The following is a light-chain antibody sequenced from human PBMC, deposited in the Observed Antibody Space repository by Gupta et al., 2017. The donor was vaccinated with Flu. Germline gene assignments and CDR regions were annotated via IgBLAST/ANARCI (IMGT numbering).Light chain of an antibody. CDR2: EVS. V-gene: IGLV2-8*03. CDR1: SSDVGGDNY. Sequence: SVTISWTGTSSDVGGDNYVSWHQQYTGKANKLMINEVSKRPAGVPDRFFGSKAGNTASLTVSGRQAEEEADYYYSSYAGSNNWVFGGGTKRTVL. CDR3: SSYAGSNNWV. J-gene: IGLJ3*02.